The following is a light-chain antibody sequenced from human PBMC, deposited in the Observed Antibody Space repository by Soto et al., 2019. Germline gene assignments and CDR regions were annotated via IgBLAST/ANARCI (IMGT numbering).Light chain of an antibody. J-gene: IGLJ3*02. CDR2: GNR. V-gene: IGLV1-40*01. CDR1: SSNLGAGYD. CDR3: QAYDYSLTASV. Sequence: QSVLTQPPSVSGAPGQRVTLSCTDNSSNLGAGYDVHWYQQLPGAPPKLVIFGNRNRPSGVPERFSGSKSGTSASLAITGLQAEDEADYYCQAYDYSLTASVFGGGTKLTVL.